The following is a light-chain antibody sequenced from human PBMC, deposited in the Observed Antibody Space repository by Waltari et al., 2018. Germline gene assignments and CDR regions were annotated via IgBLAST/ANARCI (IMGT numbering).Light chain of an antibody. CDR1: HAISTY. CDR2: AAS. V-gene: IGKV1-39*01. Sequence: DIQMTQSPSSLSASVGDRVTIACRPSHAISTYLNWYQQKPGKGPKLLIYAASSLQSGVPSRFSGRGSGTEFTLTISSLQPEDFATYYCQKSYSTPWTFGQGTKVEIK. CDR3: QKSYSTPWT. J-gene: IGKJ1*01.